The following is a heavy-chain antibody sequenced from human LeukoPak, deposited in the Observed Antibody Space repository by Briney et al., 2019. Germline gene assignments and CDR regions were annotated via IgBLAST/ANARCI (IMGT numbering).Heavy chain of an antibody. J-gene: IGHJ3*01. CDR2: ITSSGGNT. CDR3: ARAKIAAAGTGAFDV. V-gene: IGHV3-23*01. D-gene: IGHD6-13*01. CDR1: GFTFSSYA. Sequence: GGSLRLSCAASGFTFSSYAMPWVRQAPGKGLEWVSGITSSGGNTYYADSVKGRFTISRDNSKNTLYLQMNSLGAEDTAVYYCARAKIAAAGTGAFDVWGQGTLVTVSS.